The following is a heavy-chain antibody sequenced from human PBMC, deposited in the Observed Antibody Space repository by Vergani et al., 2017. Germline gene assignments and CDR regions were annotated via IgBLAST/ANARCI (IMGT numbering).Heavy chain of an antibody. V-gene: IGHV3-23*01. J-gene: IGHJ4*02. D-gene: IGHD3-22*01. CDR2: ISARYPST. Sequence: VQLQESGPGLVKPPGTLSLTCVVSGDSISSTVWWNWVRQAPGKGLEWVSAISARYPSTYYADSVKGRFTISRDNSKNMLYLQMNSLRAEDTAVYYCARLSYDTTPYLQGGYDCWVQGALVSVSS. CDR3: ARLSYDTTPYLQGGYDC. CDR1: GDSISSTV.